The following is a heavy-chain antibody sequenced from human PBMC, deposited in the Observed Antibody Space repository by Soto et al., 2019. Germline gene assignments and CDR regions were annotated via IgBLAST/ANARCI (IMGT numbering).Heavy chain of an antibody. J-gene: IGHJ6*03. CDR2: IYYSGST. V-gene: IGHV4-59*08. Sequence: PSETLSLTCTVSGGSISSYYWSWIRQPPGKGLEWIGYIYYSGSTNYNPSLKSRVTISVDTSKNQFSLKLSSVTAADTAVYYCARHPQRSDYAFWSGPPRDYYYYMDVWGKGTTVTVSS. D-gene: IGHD3-3*01. CDR3: ARHPQRSDYAFWSGPPRDYYYYMDV. CDR1: GGSISSYY.